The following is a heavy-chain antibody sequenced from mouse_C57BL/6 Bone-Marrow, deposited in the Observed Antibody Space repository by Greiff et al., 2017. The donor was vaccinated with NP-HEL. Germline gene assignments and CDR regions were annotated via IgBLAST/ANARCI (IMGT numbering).Heavy chain of an antibody. Sequence: QVQLQQPGAELVMPGASVKLSCKASGYTFTSYWMHWVKQRPGQGLEWIGEIDPSDSYTNYNQKFKGKSTLTVDKSSSTAYMQLSSLTSEDSAVYYCARGGWLLDYWGQGTTLTVSS. J-gene: IGHJ2*01. D-gene: IGHD2-3*01. CDR2: IDPSDSYT. V-gene: IGHV1-69*01. CDR1: GYTFTSYW. CDR3: ARGGWLLDY.